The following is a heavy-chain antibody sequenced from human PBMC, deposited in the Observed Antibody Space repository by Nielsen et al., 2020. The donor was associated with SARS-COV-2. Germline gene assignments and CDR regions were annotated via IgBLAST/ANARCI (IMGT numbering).Heavy chain of an antibody. V-gene: IGHV4-30-4*05. J-gene: IGHJ5*02. CDR3: AKGDYVMGNDP. Sequence: PGKGLEWIGYIYYSGSTHYNPSLKSRVTISVDTSKNQFSLKLSSVTAADTAVYYCAKGDYVMGNDPWGQGTLVTVSS. D-gene: IGHD4-17*01. CDR2: IYYSGST.